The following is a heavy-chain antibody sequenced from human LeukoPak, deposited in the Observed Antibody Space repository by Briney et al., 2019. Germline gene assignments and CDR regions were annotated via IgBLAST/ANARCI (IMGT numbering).Heavy chain of an antibody. CDR1: GYTFTGYY. D-gene: IGHD3-22*01. Sequence: ASVKVSCKASGYTFTGYYMRWVRQAPGQGLEWMGRINPNSGGTNYAQKFQGRVTMTRDTSISTAYMELSRLRSDDTAVYYCARVPYYYDSSGYDNDYWGQGTLVTVSS. J-gene: IGHJ4*02. CDR2: INPNSGGT. CDR3: ARVPYYYDSSGYDNDY. V-gene: IGHV1-2*06.